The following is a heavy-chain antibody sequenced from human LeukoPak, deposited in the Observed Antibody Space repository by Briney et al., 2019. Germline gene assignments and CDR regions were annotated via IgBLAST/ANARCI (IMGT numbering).Heavy chain of an antibody. J-gene: IGHJ4*02. CDR1: GYSISSGYY. Sequence: SETLSLTCTVSGYSISSGYYWGWIRQPPGKGLEWIGSIYHSGSTYYNPSLKSRVTISVDTSKNQFSLKLSSVTAADTAVYYCATTYYGSGSYSYWGQGTLVTVSS. CDR3: ATTYYGSGSYSY. CDR2: IYHSGST. D-gene: IGHD3-10*01. V-gene: IGHV4-38-2*02.